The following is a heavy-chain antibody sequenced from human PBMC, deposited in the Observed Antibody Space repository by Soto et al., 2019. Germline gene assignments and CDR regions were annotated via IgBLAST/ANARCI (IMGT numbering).Heavy chain of an antibody. D-gene: IGHD3-3*01. Sequence: GASVKVSCKASGYTFTSYYMHWVRQAPGQGLEWMGIINPSGGSTSYAQKFQGRVTMTGDTSTSTVYMELSSLRSEDTAVYYCAIIGFWSGYYTAPLFYGMDVWGQGTTVTVSS. V-gene: IGHV1-46*01. J-gene: IGHJ6*02. CDR2: INPSGGST. CDR3: AIIGFWSGYYTAPLFYGMDV. CDR1: GYTFTSYY.